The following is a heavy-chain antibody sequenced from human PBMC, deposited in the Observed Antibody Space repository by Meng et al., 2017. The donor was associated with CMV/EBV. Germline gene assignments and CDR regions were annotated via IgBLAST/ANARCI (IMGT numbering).Heavy chain of an antibody. Sequence: GSISSSNWCSGGRQPPGKGLEWIGIIYNSGSTNYNPSLKSRVTISVDKSKNQFSLKLRSVTAADTAVYYCARGEWEMRNDDGRWFDSWGQGTLVTVSS. CDR2: IYNSGST. CDR1: GSISSSNW. D-gene: IGHD1-1*01. CDR3: ARGEWEMRNDDGRWFDS. J-gene: IGHJ5*01. V-gene: IGHV4-4*02.